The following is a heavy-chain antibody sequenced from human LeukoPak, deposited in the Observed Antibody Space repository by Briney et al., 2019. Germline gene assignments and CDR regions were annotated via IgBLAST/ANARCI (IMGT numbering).Heavy chain of an antibody. CDR2: INSDGSST. CDR3: AARIWFGELLYRLYGAFDI. Sequence: GGSLRLSCAASGFTFSSYWMHWVRQAPGKGLVWVSRINSDGSSTSYADSVKGRFTISRDNAKNTLYLQMNSLRAEDTAVYYCAARIWFGELLYRLYGAFDIWGQGTMVTVSS. D-gene: IGHD3-10*01. CDR1: GFTFSSYW. V-gene: IGHV3-74*01. J-gene: IGHJ3*02.